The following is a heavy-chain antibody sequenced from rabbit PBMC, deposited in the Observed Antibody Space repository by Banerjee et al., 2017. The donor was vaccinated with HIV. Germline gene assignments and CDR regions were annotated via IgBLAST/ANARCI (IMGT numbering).Heavy chain of an antibody. J-gene: IGHJ6*01. CDR1: GFSFSNKYV. D-gene: IGHD4-2*01. CDR2: IKTTSGST. Sequence: QEQLEESGGDLVKPEGSLTVTCTASGFSFSNKYVMCWVRQAPGKGLEWIACIKTTSGSTYYATWAKGRFTISKTSSTTVTLQMTSLTAADTATYFCGRGLTLADLWGPGTLVTVS. V-gene: IGHV1S45*01. CDR3: GRGLTLADL.